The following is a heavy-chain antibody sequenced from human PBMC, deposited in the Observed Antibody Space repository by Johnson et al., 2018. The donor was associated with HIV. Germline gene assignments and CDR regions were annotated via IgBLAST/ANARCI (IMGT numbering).Heavy chain of an antibody. D-gene: IGHD1-26*01. V-gene: IGHV3-7*01. CDR1: GFTFSDYY. CDR3: VRDYRERIVVAPLHDDFDI. CDR2: IKQDGSEK. J-gene: IGHJ3*02. Sequence: MLLVESGGGWVKPGGSLRLSCAASGFTFSDYYMSWIRQAPGKWLEWVANIKQDGSEKYYVDSVKGRFTISRDNAKNSLDLQLNSLRSDDPAVYYCVRDYRERIVVAPLHDDFDIWGQGTMVTFSP.